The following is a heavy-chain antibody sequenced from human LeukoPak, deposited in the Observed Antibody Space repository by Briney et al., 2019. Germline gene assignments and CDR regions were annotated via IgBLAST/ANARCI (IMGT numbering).Heavy chain of an antibody. CDR3: VRRNIGANWEIFEY. D-gene: IGHD1-1*01. Sequence: GGSRRLSCAASGFSVSGNYMSWVRQAPGKGLEWVSVICVDDKTFYADYVKGRFTISRDNSKNTLYLQMDSLRVEDTAVYYCVRRNIGANWEIFEYWGQGTLVTVSS. CDR1: GFSVSGNY. CDR2: ICVDDKT. J-gene: IGHJ4*02. V-gene: IGHV3-53*01.